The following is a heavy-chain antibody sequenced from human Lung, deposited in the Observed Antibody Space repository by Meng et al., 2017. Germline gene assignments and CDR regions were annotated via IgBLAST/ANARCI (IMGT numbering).Heavy chain of an antibody. Sequence: QVQLQESVPGLVKPSETLSLTCTVSGGSLSGYYWSWIRQPPGKGLEWIGYVYYKGNTNYNPSLKSRVTISVDTSKNQFSLSLNSVTAADTAVYYCARQARRSGAWTFFDYWGQGTLVTVSS. CDR1: GGSLSGYY. CDR2: VYYKGNT. CDR3: ARQARRSGAWTFFDY. D-gene: IGHD1-1*01. J-gene: IGHJ4*02. V-gene: IGHV4-59*08.